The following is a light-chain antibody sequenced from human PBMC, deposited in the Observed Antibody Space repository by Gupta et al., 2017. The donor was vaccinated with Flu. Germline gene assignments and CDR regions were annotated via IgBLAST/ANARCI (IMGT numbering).Light chain of an antibody. CDR1: CTGTSNYNL. J-gene: IGLJ3*02. Sequence: CTGTSNYNLVAWYQQQPGKAPKLMIHEVSKRPSGVSNRFSGSQSVNTASLTISVLQAEDEADYYCCSYAGSGTWVFGGGTKLTVL. CDR3: CSYAGSGTWV. V-gene: IGLV2-23*02. CDR2: EVS.